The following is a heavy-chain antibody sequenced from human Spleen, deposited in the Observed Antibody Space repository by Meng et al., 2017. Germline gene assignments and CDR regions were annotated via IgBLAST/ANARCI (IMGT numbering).Heavy chain of an antibody. Sequence: ASVKVSCKASGYTFTSFYIHWLRQAPGEGFEWMGIINPSGGTTSYAQMFQGRVTMTSDTTTSTVYMDLNSLTSEDTAVYYCARDEDISAAGKLFGDYWGQGTLVTVSS. CDR3: ARDEDISAAGKLFGDY. V-gene: IGHV1-46*01. CDR1: GYTFTSFY. J-gene: IGHJ4*02. CDR2: INPSGGTT. D-gene: IGHD6-13*01.